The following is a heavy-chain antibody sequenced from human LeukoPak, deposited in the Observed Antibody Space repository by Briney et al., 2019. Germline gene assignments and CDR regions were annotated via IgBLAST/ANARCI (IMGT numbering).Heavy chain of an antibody. D-gene: IGHD2-2*01. CDR1: GFIFSSYG. Sequence: GGSLRLSCAASGFIFSSYGMHWVRQAPGKGLEWVAATWYDGSNKYYAGSVKGRFTISRDNSKNTLYLQMNSLRAEDTAVYFCARGGHCSTTSCSNYDGMDVWGQGTTLTVSS. V-gene: IGHV3-33*01. CDR3: ARGGHCSTTSCSNYDGMDV. CDR2: TWYDGSNK. J-gene: IGHJ6*02.